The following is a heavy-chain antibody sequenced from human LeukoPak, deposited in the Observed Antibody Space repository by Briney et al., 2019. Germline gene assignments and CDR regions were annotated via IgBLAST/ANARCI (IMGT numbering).Heavy chain of an antibody. CDR2: IYHSGST. J-gene: IGHJ4*02. CDR1: GYSISSGYY. CDR3: AREWDY. V-gene: IGHV4-38-2*02. Sequence: SETLSPTCTVSGYSISSGYYWGWIRQPPGKGLEWIGSIYHSGSTYYNPSLKSRVTISVDTSKNQFSLKLSSVTAADTAVYYCAREWDYWGQGTLVTVSS.